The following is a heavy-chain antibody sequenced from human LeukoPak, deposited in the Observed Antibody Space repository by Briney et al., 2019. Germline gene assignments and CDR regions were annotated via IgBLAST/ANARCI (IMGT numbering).Heavy chain of an antibody. V-gene: IGHV4-39*01. J-gene: IGHJ4*02. CDR2: IYYSGST. CDR1: GGSISSSSYY. Sequence: SSETLSLTCTVSGGSISSSSYYWGWIRQPPGKGLEWIGSIYYSGSTYYNPSLKSRVTISVDTSKNQFSLKLSSVTAADTAVYYCASINRGCFDYWGQGTLVTVSS. D-gene: IGHD5-12*01. CDR3: ASINRGCFDY.